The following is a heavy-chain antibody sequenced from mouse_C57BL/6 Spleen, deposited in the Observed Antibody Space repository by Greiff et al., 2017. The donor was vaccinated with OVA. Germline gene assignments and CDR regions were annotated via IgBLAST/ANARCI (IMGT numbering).Heavy chain of an antibody. Sequence: EVKLMESGPELVKPGASVKIPCKASGYTFTDYNMDWVKQSHGKSLEWIGDINPNNGGTIYNQKFKGKATLTVDKSSSTAYMELRSLTSEDTAVYYCARRGYDYFYFDYWGQGTTLTVSS. CDR3: ARRGYDYFYFDY. CDR1: GYTFTDYN. D-gene: IGHD2-4*01. J-gene: IGHJ2*01. V-gene: IGHV1-18*01. CDR2: INPNNGGT.